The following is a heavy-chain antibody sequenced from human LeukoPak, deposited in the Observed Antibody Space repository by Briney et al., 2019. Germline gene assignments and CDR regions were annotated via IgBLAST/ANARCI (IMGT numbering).Heavy chain of an antibody. D-gene: IGHD3-10*02. CDR1: GYNFSPYW. V-gene: IGHV3-7*03. CDR2: ISNGGYAT. Sequence: GGSLRLSCVASGYNFSPYWMSWVRQTPGKGVEWVASISNGGYATYYVDSVRGRFTISRDDAKNSLFLQMNGLGADDTAVYYCTRENYVPDSWGQGTLVTVSS. CDR3: TRENYVPDS. J-gene: IGHJ5*02.